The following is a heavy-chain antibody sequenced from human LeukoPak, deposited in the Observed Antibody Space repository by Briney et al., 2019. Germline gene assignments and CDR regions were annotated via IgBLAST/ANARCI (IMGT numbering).Heavy chain of an antibody. Sequence: GSLRLSCTASGFTFSTYRINWVRQSPGKGLLWVALINGDGSTTTHADSVKGRFTISRDNAKNTAYLQMNSLRDEDTAVYFCARDYAGSPDYWGQGTLVTVSA. CDR3: ARDYAGSPDY. CDR2: INGDGSTT. CDR1: GFTFSTYR. J-gene: IGHJ4*02. V-gene: IGHV3-74*03. D-gene: IGHD3-10*01.